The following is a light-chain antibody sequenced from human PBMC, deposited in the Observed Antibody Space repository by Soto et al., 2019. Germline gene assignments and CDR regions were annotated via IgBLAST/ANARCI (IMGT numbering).Light chain of an antibody. J-gene: IGLJ3*02. V-gene: IGLV1-44*01. CDR2: NNN. CDR1: SSNIGRNA. Sequence: QSALTQPPSASGTPGQRVTTSCFGSSSNIGRNAVSWYQQFPGTAPKLLIHNNNQRPSGVPDRFSGSKSGTSASLAISGLQSEDEADYYCAAWDDRLNGWVFGGGTKLTVL. CDR3: AAWDDRLNGWV.